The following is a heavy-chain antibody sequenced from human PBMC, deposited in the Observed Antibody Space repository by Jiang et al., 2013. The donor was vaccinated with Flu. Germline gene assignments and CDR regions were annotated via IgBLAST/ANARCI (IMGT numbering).Heavy chain of an antibody. CDR1: GGSFSGYY. Sequence: TLSLTCAVYGGSFSGYYWSWIRQPPGKGLEWIGEINHSGSTNYNPSLKSRVTISVDTSKNQFSLKLNSLTAADTAVYYCARHPTPVTAASYWYFDLWGRGTLVTVSS. V-gene: IGHV4-34*01. CDR3: ARHPTPVTAASYWYFDL. D-gene: IGHD2-21*02. J-gene: IGHJ2*01. CDR2: INHSGST.